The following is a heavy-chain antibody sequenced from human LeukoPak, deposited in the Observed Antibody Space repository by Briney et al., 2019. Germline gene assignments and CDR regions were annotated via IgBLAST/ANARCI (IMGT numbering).Heavy chain of an antibody. Sequence: GGPLRLSCAASGFTFSSYAMHWVRQAPGKGLEYVSAISSNGDSTYSANCVKGRFIISRDNSKNMLYLQMGSLRPEDMAMYYCARPGRDGYNYDAFDIWGQGTMVTVSS. V-gene: IGHV3-64*01. CDR3: ARPGRDGYNYDAFDI. J-gene: IGHJ3*02. D-gene: IGHD5-24*01. CDR1: GFTFSSYA. CDR2: ISSNGDST.